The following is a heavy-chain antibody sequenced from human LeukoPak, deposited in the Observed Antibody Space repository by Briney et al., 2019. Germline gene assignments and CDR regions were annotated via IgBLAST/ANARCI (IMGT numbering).Heavy chain of an antibody. CDR1: GGTFSSYA. Sequence: ASVKVSCKASGGTFSSYAISWVRQAPGQRLEWMGWINAGNGNTKYSQKFQGRVTITRDTSASTAYMELSSLRSEDTAVYYCARDVLVTADPTYYFDHWGQGTLVTVSS. V-gene: IGHV1-3*01. J-gene: IGHJ4*02. CDR2: INAGNGNT. CDR3: ARDVLVTADPTYYFDH. D-gene: IGHD2-21*02.